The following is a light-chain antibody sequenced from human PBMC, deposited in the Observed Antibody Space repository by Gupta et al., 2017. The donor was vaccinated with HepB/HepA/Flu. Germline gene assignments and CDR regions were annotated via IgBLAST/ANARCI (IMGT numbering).Light chain of an antibody. Sequence: QSALPQPASVSGSPGQSITISCTGTSSDVGGYNYVSWYQQHPGKAPKLMIYDVSNRPSGVSNRFSGSKSGNTASLTSSGLQAEDEADYYCSSYTSSSTGVFGGGTKLTVL. V-gene: IGLV2-14*01. CDR3: SSYTSSSTGV. CDR2: DVS. J-gene: IGLJ3*02. CDR1: SSDVGGYNY.